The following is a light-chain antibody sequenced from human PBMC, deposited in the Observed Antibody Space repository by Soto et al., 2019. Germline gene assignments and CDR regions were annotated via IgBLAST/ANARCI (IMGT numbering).Light chain of an antibody. J-gene: IGKJ1*01. CDR2: GAS. V-gene: IGKV3D-15*01. CDR1: QSVSSN. Sequence: EIVMTQSPATLSVSPGERATLSCRASQSVSSNLAWYQQTPGQAPRLLILGASTRATGIPARFSGSGSGTEFTLTISSLQSEDFAVYYCQQYDNWLGTFGQGTKVDIK. CDR3: QQYDNWLGT.